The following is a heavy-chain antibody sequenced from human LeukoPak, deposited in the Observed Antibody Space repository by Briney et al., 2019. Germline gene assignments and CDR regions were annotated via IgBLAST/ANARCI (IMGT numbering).Heavy chain of an antibody. CDR3: ASERRDDYNFGY. V-gene: IGHV3-74*01. Sequence: GGSLRLSCAASGFTFSSYWMHWVRQAPGKGLVWVSRINSDGSSTSYADSVKGRFTISRDNAKNTLYLQMNSLRAEDTAVYYCASERRDDYNFGYWGQGTLVTVSS. J-gene: IGHJ4*02. D-gene: IGHD5-24*01. CDR1: GFTFSSYW. CDR2: INSDGSST.